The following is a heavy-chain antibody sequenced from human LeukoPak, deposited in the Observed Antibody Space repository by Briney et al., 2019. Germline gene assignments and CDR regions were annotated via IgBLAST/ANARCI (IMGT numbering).Heavy chain of an antibody. CDR1: GGSISGSY. CDR3: ARASSGTTVVTPSINYYYGMDV. D-gene: IGHD4-23*01. Sequence: PSETLSLTCTVSGGSISGSYCSWIRQPPGKGLEWIGYIYYGGTTNYNPSLNSRVTISVDTSKNQFSLKLSSVTAADTAVYYCARASSGTTVVTPSINYYYGMDVWGQGTTVTVSS. J-gene: IGHJ6*02. V-gene: IGHV4-59*01. CDR2: IYYGGTT.